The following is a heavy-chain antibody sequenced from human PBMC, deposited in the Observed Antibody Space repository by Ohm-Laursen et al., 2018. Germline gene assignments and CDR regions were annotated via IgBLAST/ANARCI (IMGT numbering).Heavy chain of an antibody. Sequence: SLRLSCTASGFTFGDYAMHWVRQAPGKGLEWVSGISWNSGSIGYADSVKGRFTISRDNAKNSLYLQMNSLRAEDTALYYCAKDFRGRSSWFQNSYGMDVWGQGTTVTVSS. CDR2: ISWNSGSI. J-gene: IGHJ6*02. CDR1: GFTFGDYA. V-gene: IGHV3-9*01. CDR3: AKDFRGRSSWFQNSYGMDV. D-gene: IGHD6-13*01.